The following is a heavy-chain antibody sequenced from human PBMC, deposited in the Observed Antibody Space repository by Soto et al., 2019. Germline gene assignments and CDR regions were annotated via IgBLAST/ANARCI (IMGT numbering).Heavy chain of an antibody. CDR1: AFSLSTGGVG. V-gene: IGHV2-5*02. J-gene: IGHJ6*02. CDR3: IQRLCGCDSLQSYASYSAFGRDG. Sequence: QITLKESGPTLVKPTQTLTLTCTFSAFSLSTGGVGVGWIRQPPGKALEWLALIYWDDDKRYSPSLRSRLTITKETFKNQVVLTMTNMDRWDTATYYCIQRLCGCDSLQSYASYSAFGRDGWGQGTTVTVSS. CDR2: IYWDDDK. D-gene: IGHD2-21*02.